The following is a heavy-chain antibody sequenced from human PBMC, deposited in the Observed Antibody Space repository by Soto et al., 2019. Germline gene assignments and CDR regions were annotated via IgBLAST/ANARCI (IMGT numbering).Heavy chain of an antibody. J-gene: IGHJ6*03. Sequence: ASVKVSCKASGYTFTGYYMHWVRQAPGQGLEWMGWINPNSGGTNYAQKFQGWVTMTRNTSISTAYMELSSLRSEDTAVYYCARFQRGNYYYYYYMDVWGKGTTVTVSS. V-gene: IGHV1-2*04. D-gene: IGHD1-1*01. CDR3: ARFQRGNYYYYYYMDV. CDR2: INPNSGGT. CDR1: GYTFTGYY.